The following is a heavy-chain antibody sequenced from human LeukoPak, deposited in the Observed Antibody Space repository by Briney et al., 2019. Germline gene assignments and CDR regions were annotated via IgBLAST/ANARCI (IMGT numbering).Heavy chain of an antibody. CDR3: AKDIRSHYDILTGPFDY. Sequence: PGGSLRLSCAASGFTFDDYAMHWVRQAPGKGLEWVSGISWNSGSIGYADSVKGRFTISRDNAKNSLYLQMNSLRAEVTALYYCAKDIRSHYDILTGPFDYWGQGTLVTVSS. CDR2: ISWNSGSI. CDR1: GFTFDDYA. D-gene: IGHD3-9*01. J-gene: IGHJ4*02. V-gene: IGHV3-9*01.